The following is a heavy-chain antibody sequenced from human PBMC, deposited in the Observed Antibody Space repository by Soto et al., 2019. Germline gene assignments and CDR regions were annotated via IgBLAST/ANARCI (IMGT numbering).Heavy chain of an antibody. Sequence: QVQLQQWGAGLLKPSETLSLTCAMSGGSFSGYYWNWIRQSPGKGLEWIAEINYSGSTNYNPSLKSRVTISVDTSKDQFSLKLSSVTAADTAVYYCDLFVVYTDYYLDVWGKGTTVTVSS. CDR1: GGSFSGYY. D-gene: IGHD2-2*02. J-gene: IGHJ6*03. CDR3: DLFVVYTDYYLDV. V-gene: IGHV4-34*01. CDR2: INYSGST.